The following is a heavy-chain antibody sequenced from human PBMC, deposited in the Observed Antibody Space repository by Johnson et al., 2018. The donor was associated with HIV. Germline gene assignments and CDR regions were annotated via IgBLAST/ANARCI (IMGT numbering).Heavy chain of an antibody. Sequence: QVQLVESGGDVVQPGRSLRLSCAASGFTFSTYTMHWVRQAPGKGLEWVAVISFDENNKVYADSVKGRFTISRDNSKNTLYLQMNSLRAEDTAVYYCANFGSSSSRSAFDIWGQGTMVTVSS. CDR3: ANFGSSSSRSAFDI. V-gene: IGHV3-30-3*01. CDR1: GFTFSTYT. CDR2: ISFDENNK. D-gene: IGHD6-6*01. J-gene: IGHJ3*02.